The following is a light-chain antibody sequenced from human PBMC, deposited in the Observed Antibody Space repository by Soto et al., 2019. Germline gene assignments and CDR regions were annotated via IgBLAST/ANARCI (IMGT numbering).Light chain of an antibody. CDR2: GAS. Sequence: DIVLTQSPDTLSLSPGERVTLSCRASQSVSSNLAWYQQKPGQAPRPLIYGASTRATGIPARFSGSGSGTQFTLTISSLQSEDFAVYYCQQYNNWPPAFGQGTKVDIK. CDR3: QQYNNWPPA. J-gene: IGKJ1*01. V-gene: IGKV3-15*01. CDR1: QSVSSN.